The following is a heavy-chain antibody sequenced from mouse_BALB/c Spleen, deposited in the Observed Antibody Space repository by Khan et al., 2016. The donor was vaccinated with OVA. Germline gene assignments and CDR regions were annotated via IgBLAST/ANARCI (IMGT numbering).Heavy chain of an antibody. D-gene: IGHD1-1*01. CDR3: ATSYFYGYYFDY. Sequence: EVKLMESGGGLVQPGGSRKLSCAASGFTFSSYGMHWVRQAPEKGLEWVAYISGDSNTIYYADTVKGRFPISRDNPKNTLFLRMTSLMSEDTAMYYCATSYFYGYYFDYWGPGTTLTVSS. J-gene: IGHJ2*01. V-gene: IGHV5-17*02. CDR2: ISGDSNTI. CDR1: GFTFSSYG.